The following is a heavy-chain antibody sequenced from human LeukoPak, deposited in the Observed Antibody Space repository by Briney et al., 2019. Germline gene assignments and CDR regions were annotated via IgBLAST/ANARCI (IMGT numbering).Heavy chain of an antibody. CDR2: IYYSWST. CDR1: GRSISRYY. D-gene: IGHD5-12*01. Sequence: SSETLSLTCTVSGRSISRYYWSWIRQPPGKGLEWIGYIYYSWSTKYNPSLKSRVTISVDTSKNQFSLKLSSVTAADTAVYYCARELAGASSGYGFDPWGQGTLVTVSS. J-gene: IGHJ5*02. CDR3: ARELAGASSGYGFDP. V-gene: IGHV4-59*01.